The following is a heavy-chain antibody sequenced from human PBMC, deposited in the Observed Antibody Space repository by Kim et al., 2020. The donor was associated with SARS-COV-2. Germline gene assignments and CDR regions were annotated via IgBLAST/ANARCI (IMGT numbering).Heavy chain of an antibody. Sequence: QKSQGRVTITRDTSASTAYMELSSLRSEDTAVYYCARGLSSSWYVPAVDYWGQGTLVTVSS. V-gene: IGHV1-3*01. D-gene: IGHD6-13*01. J-gene: IGHJ4*02. CDR3: ARGLSSSWYVPAVDY.